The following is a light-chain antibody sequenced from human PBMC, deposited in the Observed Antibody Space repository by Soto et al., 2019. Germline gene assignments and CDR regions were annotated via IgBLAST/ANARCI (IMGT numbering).Light chain of an antibody. J-gene: IGLJ1*01. CDR2: DVS. V-gene: IGLV2-11*01. Sequence: QSALTQPRSVSGSPGQSVTISCTATSSDVGDYDFVSWYQQHPAKAPKLMIYDVSKRPSGVPDRFSGSRSGNTASLTISGLQAEDEADYYCCSYAGSYTLDVFGTGTKVTVL. CDR3: CSYAGSYTLDV. CDR1: SSDVGDYDF.